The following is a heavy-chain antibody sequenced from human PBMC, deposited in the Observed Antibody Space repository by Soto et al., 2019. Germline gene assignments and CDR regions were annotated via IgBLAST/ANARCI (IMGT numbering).Heavy chain of an antibody. J-gene: IGHJ6*02. CDR1: GGTFSSYD. Sequence: SVKVSCKASGGTFSSYDISWVRQAPGQGREWMGGIIPNVGTANYAQKFQGRVTITADESTSTAYMELSRLRSEDTAVYYCARTTGDDFWSGYYEIYYYSGMDVWGQGTTVTVS. D-gene: IGHD3-3*01. CDR3: ARTTGDDFWSGYYEIYYYSGMDV. V-gene: IGHV1-69*13. CDR2: IIPNVGTA.